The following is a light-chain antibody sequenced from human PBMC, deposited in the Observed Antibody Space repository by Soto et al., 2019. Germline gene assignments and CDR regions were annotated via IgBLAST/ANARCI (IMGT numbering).Light chain of an antibody. CDR3: SSSTNINTGACV. Sequence: QSALTQHASVSGSPGQSITISCTGTSGDIGSYNRVSWYQQHPGKASKLIIYMVTDRPSGVSNRFSGSKSGNTASLTISGLQAEDEAESYCSSSTNINTGACVFGTGTKLTVL. V-gene: IGLV2-14*01. J-gene: IGLJ1*01. CDR2: MVT. CDR1: SGDIGSYNR.